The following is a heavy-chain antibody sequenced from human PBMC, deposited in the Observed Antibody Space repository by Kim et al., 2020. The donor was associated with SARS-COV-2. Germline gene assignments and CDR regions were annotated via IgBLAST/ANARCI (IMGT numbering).Heavy chain of an antibody. CDR3: ANLGAALVS. CDR2: VSGSGGST. CDR1: RFTFSDYA. V-gene: IGHV3-23*01. Sequence: GGSLRLSCAASRFTFSDYAMSWVRQAPGKGLEWVSTVSGSGGSTYYADSVRGRFTISRDNSKNTLYLQMNSLRAEDTAEYYCANLGAALVSWGQGTLVTVSS. D-gene: IGHD2-15*01. J-gene: IGHJ5*02.